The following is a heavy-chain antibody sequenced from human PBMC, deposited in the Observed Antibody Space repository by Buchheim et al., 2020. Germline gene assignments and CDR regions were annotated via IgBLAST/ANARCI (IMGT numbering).Heavy chain of an antibody. D-gene: IGHD2-2*01. J-gene: IGHJ6*02. CDR2: INSDGSST. CDR1: GFTFSSYW. Sequence: EVQLVESGGGLVQPGGSLRLSCAASGFTFSSYWMHWVRQAPGKGLVWVSRINSDGSSTSYADSVKGRFTISRDNAKTTMYLQMNSLRAEDTAVYYCARDIVVVPAAMFLYYYYGMDVWGQGTT. CDR3: ARDIVVVPAAMFLYYYYGMDV. V-gene: IGHV3-74*01.